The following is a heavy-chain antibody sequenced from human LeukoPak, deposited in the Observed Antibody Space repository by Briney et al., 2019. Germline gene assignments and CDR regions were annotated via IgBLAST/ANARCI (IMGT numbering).Heavy chain of an antibody. J-gene: IGHJ3*02. Sequence: ASVKVSCKASGYTFTSYAMNWVRQAPGQGLEWMGWINTNTGNPTYAQGSTGRFVFSLDTSVSTAYLQISSLKAEDTAVYYCARDYIAAAGNPTEAFDIWGQGTMVTVSS. CDR2: INTNTGNP. D-gene: IGHD6-13*01. V-gene: IGHV7-4-1*02. CDR1: GYTFTSYA. CDR3: ARDYIAAAGNPTEAFDI.